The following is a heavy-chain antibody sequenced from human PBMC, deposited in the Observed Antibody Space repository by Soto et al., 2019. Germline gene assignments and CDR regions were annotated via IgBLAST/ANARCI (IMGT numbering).Heavy chain of an antibody. CDR1: GFTFSSYG. CDR2: ISYDGSNK. Sequence: GRSLRLSCAASGFTFSSYGMHWVRQAPGKGLEWVAFISYDGSNKYYADSVKGRFTISRDNSKNTLYLQMNSLRAEDTAVYYCAKDPSLNAHYSGQDISGQGTTLTVSS. V-gene: IGHV3-30*18. D-gene: IGHD6-6*01. J-gene: IGHJ6*02. CDR3: AKDPSLNAHYSGQDI.